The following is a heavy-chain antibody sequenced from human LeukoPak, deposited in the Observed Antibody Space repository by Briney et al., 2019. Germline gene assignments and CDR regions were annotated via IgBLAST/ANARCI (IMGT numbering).Heavy chain of an antibody. CDR2: ISSSSSTI. V-gene: IGHV3-48*01. J-gene: IGHJ4*02. D-gene: IGHD3-10*01. Sequence: GGSLRLSCAASGFTFSNYPMHWVRQAPGKGLEWVSYISSSSSTIYYADSVKGRFTISRDNAKNSLYLQMNSLRAEDTAVYYCAREWGTGSGRRYAGIYYFDYWGQGTLVTVSS. CDR1: GFTFSNYP. CDR3: AREWGTGSGRRYAGIYYFDY.